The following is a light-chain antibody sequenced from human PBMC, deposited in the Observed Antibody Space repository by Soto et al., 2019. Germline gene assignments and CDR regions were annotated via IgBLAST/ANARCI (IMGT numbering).Light chain of an antibody. CDR2: DAS. CDR3: QQYET. CDR1: QSVSSY. V-gene: IGKV3-11*01. Sequence: EIVLTQSPATLSLSPGERATLSCRASQSVSSYLAWYQQKPGQAPRLLIYDASNRATAIPDRFSGSGFGTDFTLTITRLEPEDFAVYYCQQYETFGQGTKVDI. J-gene: IGKJ1*01.